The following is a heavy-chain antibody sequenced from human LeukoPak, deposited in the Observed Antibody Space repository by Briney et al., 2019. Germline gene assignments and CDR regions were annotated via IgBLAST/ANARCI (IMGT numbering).Heavy chain of an antibody. V-gene: IGHV3-53*01. J-gene: IGHJ4*02. CDR3: ARAPSFDY. Sequence: PGGSLRLSCAASGFTVSTNYMSWVRQAPGKGLEWVSVIYSGGTTYYADSVKGRFTISRDSSKSTLYLQMNSLRAEDTAVYYCARAPSFDYWGQGTLVTVSS. CDR1: GFTVSTNY. CDR2: IYSGGTT.